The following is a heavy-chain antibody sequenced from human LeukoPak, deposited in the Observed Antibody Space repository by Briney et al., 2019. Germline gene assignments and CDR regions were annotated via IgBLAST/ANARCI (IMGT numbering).Heavy chain of an antibody. Sequence: PSETLSLICTVSGGSISSYYWSWIRQPPGEGLEWLGYIYYSGSTNYNPSLKSRVTISVDTSKNQFSLNLSAVTAADTAVYYCARHGAAYNGRFDYWGQGTLVTVSS. J-gene: IGHJ4*02. CDR3: ARHGAAYNGRFDY. D-gene: IGHD5-24*01. CDR2: IYYSGST. CDR1: GGSISSYY. V-gene: IGHV4-59*08.